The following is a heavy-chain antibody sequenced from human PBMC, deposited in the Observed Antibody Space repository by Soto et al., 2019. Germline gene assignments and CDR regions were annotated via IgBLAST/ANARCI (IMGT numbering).Heavy chain of an antibody. CDR2: IDDDAKG. J-gene: IGHJ4*02. CDR1: GDSISGSPYH. CDR3: AITPPIEVAGPDH. Sequence: PSETLSLTCTVSGDSISGSPYHWGWIRQPPGKGLEWIGSIDDDAKGYYNPSLSGRANLFVDTSKNRFSLSLNSVTAADTAVYYWAITPPIEVAGPDHWGQGTLVTVSS. V-gene: IGHV4-39*02. D-gene: IGHD6-19*01.